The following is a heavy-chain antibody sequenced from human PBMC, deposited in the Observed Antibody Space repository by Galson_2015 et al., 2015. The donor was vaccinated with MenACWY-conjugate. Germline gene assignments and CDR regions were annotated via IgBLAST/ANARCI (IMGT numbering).Heavy chain of an antibody. V-gene: IGHV3-53*01. CDR2: IYSDGST. Sequence: SLRLSCAVSGFTVSSSYMTWVRQAPGKGLEWVSVIYSDGSTYNADSVKGRFTISRDNSKNTVLLQMTSLRAEDTAMYYCARDSRATTVWGLNKRKTIDYYYGMDVWGQGTTVIVSS. CDR3: ARDSRATTVWGLNKRKTIDYYYGMDV. CDR1: GFTVSSSY. J-gene: IGHJ6*02. D-gene: IGHD3-10*01.